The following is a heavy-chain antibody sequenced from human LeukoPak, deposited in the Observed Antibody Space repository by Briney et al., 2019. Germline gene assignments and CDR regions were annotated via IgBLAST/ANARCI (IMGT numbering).Heavy chain of an antibody. CDR3: AKGVHSYGNFDY. CDR1: GYTFTGYY. J-gene: IGHJ4*02. V-gene: IGHV1-2*06. CDR2: INPNSGGT. D-gene: IGHD5-18*01. Sequence: ASVKVSCKASGYTFTGYYMLWVRQAPGQGLEWRGRINPNSGGTNYAQKFQGRVTMTRDTSISTAYMELSRLTSDDTAVYYCAKGVHSYGNFDYWGQGTLVTVSS.